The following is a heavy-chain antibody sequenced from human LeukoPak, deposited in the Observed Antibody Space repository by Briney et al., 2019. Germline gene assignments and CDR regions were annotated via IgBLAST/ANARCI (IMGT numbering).Heavy chain of an antibody. J-gene: IGHJ4*02. CDR2: IYYSGST. CDR3: ARDGVLLWFGELSPSLDY. D-gene: IGHD3-10*01. Sequence: TSETLSLTCTVSGGSISSYYWSWIRQPPGKGLEWIGYIYYSGSTNYNPSLKSRVTISVDMSKNQFSLKLSSVTAADTAVYYCARDGVLLWFGELSPSLDYWGQGTLVTVSS. V-gene: IGHV4-59*01. CDR1: GGSISSYY.